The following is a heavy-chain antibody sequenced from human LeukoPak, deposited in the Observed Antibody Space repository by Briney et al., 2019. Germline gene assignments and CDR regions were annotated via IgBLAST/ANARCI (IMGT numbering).Heavy chain of an antibody. Sequence: SETQSLTCTVSGGSISSSSYYWGWIRQPPGKGLEWIGSIYYSGSTYYNPSLKSRVTISADTSKNQFSLKLSSVTAADTAVYYCASYYYDSSAYYGPFDYWGQGTLVTVSS. V-gene: IGHV4-39*01. CDR2: IYYSGST. CDR3: ASYYYDSSAYYGPFDY. D-gene: IGHD3-22*01. CDR1: GGSISSSSYY. J-gene: IGHJ4*02.